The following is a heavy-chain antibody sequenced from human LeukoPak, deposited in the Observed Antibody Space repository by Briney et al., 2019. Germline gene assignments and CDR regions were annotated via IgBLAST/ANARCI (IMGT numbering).Heavy chain of an antibody. V-gene: IGHV4-59*12. CDR3: AREVVPAAMSAWFDP. CDR1: GGSISSYY. CDR2: IYYSGST. Sequence: SETLSLTCTVSGGSISSYYWSWIRQPPGKGLEWIGYIYYSGSTNYNPSLKSRVTMSVDTSKNQFSLKLSSVTAADTAVYYCAREVVPAAMSAWFDPWGQGTLVTVSS. J-gene: IGHJ5*02. D-gene: IGHD2-2*01.